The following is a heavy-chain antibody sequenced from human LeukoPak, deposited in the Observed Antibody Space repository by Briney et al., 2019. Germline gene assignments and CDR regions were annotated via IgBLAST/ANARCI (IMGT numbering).Heavy chain of an antibody. CDR3: ARRTPKAYYGMDV. CDR2: IYYSGST. V-gene: IGHV4-59*08. Sequence: SETLSLTCTVSGGSISSYYWSWIRQPPGKGLEWIGYIYYSGSTNYNPSLKSRVTISVDTSKNQFSLKLSSVTAADTAVYYCARRTPKAYYGMDVWGQGITVTVSS. J-gene: IGHJ6*02. CDR1: GGSISSYY.